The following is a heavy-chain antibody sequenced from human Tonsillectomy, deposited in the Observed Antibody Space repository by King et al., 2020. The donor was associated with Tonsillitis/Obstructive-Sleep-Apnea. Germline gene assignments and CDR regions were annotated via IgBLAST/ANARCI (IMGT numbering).Heavy chain of an antibody. Sequence: QLVQSGGGLVQPGGSLRISCAASGFSFTTYWMSWVRQAPGKGLEWVANIQQDGSEKYYVDSVKGRFTISRDNAKNSLYLQMNSLRAEDTAVYFCAKNVLPFLEWSPGWFDPWGQGTLVTVSS. CDR3: AKNVLPFLEWSPGWFDP. D-gene: IGHD3-3*01. V-gene: IGHV3-7*02. J-gene: IGHJ5*02. CDR2: IQQDGSEK. CDR1: GFSFTTYW.